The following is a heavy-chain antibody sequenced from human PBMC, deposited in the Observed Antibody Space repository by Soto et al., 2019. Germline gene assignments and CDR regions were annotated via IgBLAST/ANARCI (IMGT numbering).Heavy chain of an antibody. D-gene: IGHD7-27*01. V-gene: IGHV4-34*01. CDR2: INHSGST. J-gene: IGHJ4*02. CDR3: ARGWGRIFDY. CDR1: GGSFSGYY. Sequence: QVQLQQWGAGLLKPSETLSLTCAVYGGSFSGYYWNWIRQPPGKGLEWIGEINHSGSTNYNPSLKSRVTISVDTSKTQFSRKLSSVPAADTAVYYCARGWGRIFDYWGQGTLVTVSS.